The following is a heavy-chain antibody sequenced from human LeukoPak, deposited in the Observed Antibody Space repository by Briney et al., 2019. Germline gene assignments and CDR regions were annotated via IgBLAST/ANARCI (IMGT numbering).Heavy chain of an antibody. Sequence: GASVKVSCKASGYTFTSYDINWVRQATGQGLEWMGWMNPNSGDTGYAQKFQGRVTMTRNTSISTAYMELSSLRSEDTAVYYCARDSWELVAFDIWGQGTMVTVSS. CDR3: ARDSWELVAFDI. J-gene: IGHJ3*02. CDR1: GYTFTSYD. V-gene: IGHV1-8*01. CDR2: MNPNSGDT. D-gene: IGHD1-26*01.